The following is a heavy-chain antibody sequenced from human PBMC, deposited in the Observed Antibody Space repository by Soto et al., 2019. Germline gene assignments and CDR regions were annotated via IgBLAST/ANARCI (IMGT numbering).Heavy chain of an antibody. D-gene: IGHD2-15*01. CDR2: VRGDNGHT. V-gene: IGHV1-18*01. J-gene: IGHJ5*02. Sequence: QVQLVQSGAEVKKPGASVKVSCKASGYTFTTHGISWVRQAPGQGLEWMGWVRGDNGHTNYAQSLQGRVTVTTDTSANTAYVELRSLRSDDTAVYYWARDLGYCRSGTCYREWFDPWGQGTLVTVSS. CDR3: ARDLGYCRSGTCYREWFDP. CDR1: GYTFTTHG.